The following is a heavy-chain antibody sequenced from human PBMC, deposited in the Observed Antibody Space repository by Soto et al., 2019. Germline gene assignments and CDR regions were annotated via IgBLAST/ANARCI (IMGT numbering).Heavy chain of an antibody. V-gene: IGHV1-18*01. J-gene: IGHJ6*02. CDR3: SRFIMVGGWFDPNYYHGMDV. Sequence: QVQLVQSGAEVKKPGASVTVSCKTSGYTFSNYGINWVRQAPGQGLEWMGWISGYNGNTNYEQTVQDRVTMTTDTSTGTVYMELRSLKSDDTAIYYCSRFIMVGGWFDPNYYHGMDVWGQGTTVTVSS. CDR2: ISGYNGNT. D-gene: IGHD6-19*01. CDR1: GYTFSNYG.